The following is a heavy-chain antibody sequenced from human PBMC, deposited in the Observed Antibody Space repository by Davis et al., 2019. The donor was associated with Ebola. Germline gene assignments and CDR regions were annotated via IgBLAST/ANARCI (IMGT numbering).Heavy chain of an antibody. Sequence: ASVKVSCKTSGYTFTGFYVHWVRQAPGQGLEWVGWINPNSGGTNSAHKFQGRVFMTRDTSISTAYMELSSLTSDDTAVYYCARDAYDFWSGYSIRVPGLGNHFDYWGQGTLVTISS. J-gene: IGHJ4*02. CDR3: ARDAYDFWSGYSIRVPGLGNHFDY. CDR1: GYTFTGFY. CDR2: INPNSGGT. D-gene: IGHD3-3*01. V-gene: IGHV1-2*07.